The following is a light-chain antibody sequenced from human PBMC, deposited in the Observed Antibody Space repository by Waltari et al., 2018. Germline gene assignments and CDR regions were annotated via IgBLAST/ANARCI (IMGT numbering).Light chain of an antibody. CDR1: CPNIRRTG. Sequence: QSVLTQPPSASGTPGQGVTVPCSGSCPNIRRTGVSGYQQVPGTAPKLLIHTDNQRPSGVPDRFSGSKSGTSASLAISGLQSEDEAHYYCAAWDDSLNGRVFGGGTKVTVL. J-gene: IGLJ3*02. V-gene: IGLV1-44*01. CDR3: AAWDDSLNGRV. CDR2: TDN.